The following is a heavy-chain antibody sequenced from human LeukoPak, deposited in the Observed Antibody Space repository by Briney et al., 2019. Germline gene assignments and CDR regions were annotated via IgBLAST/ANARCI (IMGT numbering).Heavy chain of an antibody. D-gene: IGHD3-22*01. CDR3: ASLTTADAFDI. CDR2: IYDSGST. Sequence: LSETLSLTCTVSGGSISSYYWSWIRQPPGKGLEWIGYIYDSGSTNYNPSLKSRVTISVDTSKNQFSLKVSSVTAADTAVYYCASLTTADAFDIWGQGTMVTVSS. J-gene: IGHJ3*02. V-gene: IGHV4-59*01. CDR1: GGSISSYY.